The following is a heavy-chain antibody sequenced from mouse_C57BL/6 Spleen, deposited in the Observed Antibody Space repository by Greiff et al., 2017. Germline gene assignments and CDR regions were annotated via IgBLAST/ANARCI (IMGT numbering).Heavy chain of an antibody. CDR1: GFTFSNYW. D-gene: IGHD1-1*01. CDR2: IRLKSDDYAT. V-gene: IGHV6-3*01. J-gene: IGHJ3*01. CDR3: TTSTTVVATPSFAV. Sequence: EVKFVESGGGFVQPGGSMKLSCVASGFTFSNYWMNWVRQSPEQGLEWVAQIRLKSDDYATHSAESVKGRITISTDDSKSSVYLQMNNLSAEVTGIYYCTTSTTVVATPSFAVWGTGTLVTVSA.